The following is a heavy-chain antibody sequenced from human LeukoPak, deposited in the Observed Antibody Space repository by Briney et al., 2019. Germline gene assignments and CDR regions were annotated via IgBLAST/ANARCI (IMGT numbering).Heavy chain of an antibody. CDR3: ARRPGYCSGGSCYSRPLDY. J-gene: IGHJ4*02. CDR1: GGSFSGYY. D-gene: IGHD2-15*01. V-gene: IGHV4-34*01. Sequence: PSETLSLTCAVYGGSFSGYYWSWIRQPPGKGLEWIGEINHSGSTNYNPSLKSRVTISVDTSKNQFSLKLSSVTAADTAVYYCARRPGYCSGGSCYSRPLDYWGQGTLVTVSS. CDR2: INHSGST.